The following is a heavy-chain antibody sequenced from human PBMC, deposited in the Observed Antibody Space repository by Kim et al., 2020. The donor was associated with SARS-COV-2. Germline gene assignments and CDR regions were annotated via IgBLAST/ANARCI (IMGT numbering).Heavy chain of an antibody. CDR1: GFTFSSYD. D-gene: IGHD3-10*01. CDR3: ARGDSDLYGMDV. J-gene: IGHJ6*02. V-gene: IGHV3-13*01. CDR2: IGTAGDT. Sequence: GGSLRLSCAASGFTFSSYDMHWVRQATGKGLEWVSAIGTAGDTYYPGSVKGRFTISRENAKNSLYLQMNSLRAGDTAVYYCARGDSDLYGMDVWGQGTTVTVSS.